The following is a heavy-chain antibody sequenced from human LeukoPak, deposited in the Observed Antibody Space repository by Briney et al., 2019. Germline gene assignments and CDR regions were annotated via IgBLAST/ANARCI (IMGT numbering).Heavy chain of an antibody. V-gene: IGHV1-2*02. CDR1: GYTFTGYY. D-gene: IGHD3-10*01. CDR3: ARDVGDYYGSGTYYGMDV. Sequence: ASVKVSCKASGYTFTGYYMHWVRQAPGQGLEWMGWINPNSGGTNYAQKFQGRVTMTGDTSISTAYMELSRLRSDDTAVYYCARDVGDYYGSGTYYGMDVWGQGTTVTVSS. J-gene: IGHJ6*02. CDR2: INPNSGGT.